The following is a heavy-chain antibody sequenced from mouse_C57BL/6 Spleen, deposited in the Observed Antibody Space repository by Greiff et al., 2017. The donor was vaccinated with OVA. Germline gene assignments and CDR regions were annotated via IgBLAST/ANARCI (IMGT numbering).Heavy chain of an antibody. CDR2: IDPENGDT. CDR1: GFNIKDDY. V-gene: IGHV14-4*01. CDR3: TTGYGSSYDY. J-gene: IGHJ2*01. D-gene: IGHD1-1*01. Sequence: VQLQQSGAELVRPGASVKLSCIASGFNIKDDYMHWVKQRPEQGLEWIGWIDPENGDTEYASKFQGKATITADTSSNTAYLQLSSLTSEDTAVYYCTTGYGSSYDYWGQGTTLTVSS.